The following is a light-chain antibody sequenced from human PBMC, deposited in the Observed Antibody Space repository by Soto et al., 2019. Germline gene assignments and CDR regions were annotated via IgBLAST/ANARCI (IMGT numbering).Light chain of an antibody. J-gene: IGKJ1*01. V-gene: IGKV1-5*03. CDR2: KAS. Sequence: DIQMTQSPSTLSASVGDRVTITCRASQSISNWLAWYQQKPGKAPKLLISKASTLQSGVPSRFRGSGSGTEFTLTISSLQPDDFATYYCQQYNSNSMWTFGQGTKVEIK. CDR3: QQYNSNSMWT. CDR1: QSISNW.